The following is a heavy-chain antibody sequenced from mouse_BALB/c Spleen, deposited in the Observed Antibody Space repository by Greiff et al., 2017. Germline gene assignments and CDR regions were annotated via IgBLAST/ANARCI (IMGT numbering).Heavy chain of an antibody. CDR1: GFAFSSYD. Sequence: EVNLVESGGGLVKPGGSLKLSCAASGFAFSSYDMSWVRQTPEKRLEWVAYISSGGGSTYYPDTVKGRFTISRDNAKNTLYLQMSSLKSEDTAMYYCARHNYYGSSPYYFDYWGQGTTLTVSS. CDR2: ISSGGGST. V-gene: IGHV5-12-1*01. D-gene: IGHD1-1*01. J-gene: IGHJ2*01. CDR3: ARHNYYGSSPYYFDY.